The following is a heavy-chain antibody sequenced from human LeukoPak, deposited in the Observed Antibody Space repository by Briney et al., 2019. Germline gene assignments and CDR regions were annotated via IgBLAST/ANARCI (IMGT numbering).Heavy chain of an antibody. CDR3: ARDWKYYYGSGSYYKPNWFDP. Sequence: ASVKVPCKASGYTFTGYYMHWVRQAPGRGLEWMGWINPDSGGTNYAQKFQGRVTMTRDTSISTAYMELSRLRSDDTAVYYCARDWKYYYGSGSYYKPNWFDPWGQGTLVTVSS. V-gene: IGHV1-2*02. CDR2: INPDSGGT. D-gene: IGHD3-10*01. J-gene: IGHJ5*02. CDR1: GYTFTGYY.